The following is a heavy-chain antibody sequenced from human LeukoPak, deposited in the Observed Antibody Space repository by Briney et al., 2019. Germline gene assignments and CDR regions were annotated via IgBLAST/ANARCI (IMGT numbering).Heavy chain of an antibody. Sequence: ASVTVSCKASGYSFTAYWIHWVRQAPGQGFEWMGCMNPNSGVTGYAQSFQGRVTMTRDTSISTAYMELNSLRSDDSAVYYCARDPGYLQSDYWGQGTLVSVPS. D-gene: IGHD5-24*01. CDR2: MNPNSGVT. CDR1: GYSFTAYW. V-gene: IGHV1-2*02. J-gene: IGHJ4*01. CDR3: ARDPGYLQSDY.